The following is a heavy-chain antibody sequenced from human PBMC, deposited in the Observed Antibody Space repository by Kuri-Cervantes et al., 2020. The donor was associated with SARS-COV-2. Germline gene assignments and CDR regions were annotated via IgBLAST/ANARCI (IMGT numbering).Heavy chain of an antibody. J-gene: IGHJ4*02. CDR1: GFTFSSYW. V-gene: IGHV3-7*01. CDR2: IKQDGSEK. D-gene: IGHD3-16*01. Sequence: GESLKISCAASGFTFSSYWMSWVRQAPGKGLEWVANIKQDGSEKYYVDSVKGQFTISRDNAKNSLYLQMNSLRAEDTAVYYCARWGVYYFDYWGQGTLVTVSS. CDR3: ARWGVYYFDY.